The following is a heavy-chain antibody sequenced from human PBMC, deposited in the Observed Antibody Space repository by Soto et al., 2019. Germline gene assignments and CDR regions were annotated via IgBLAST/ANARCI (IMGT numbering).Heavy chain of an antibody. J-gene: IGHJ4*02. CDR2: ISYDGSSK. CDR3: AKYRSSSWSLDY. Sequence: QVQLVESGGGVVQPGRSLRLSCAASGFTFSSYGMHWVRQAPGKGLEWVAVISYDGSSKYYADSVKGRFTISRDNSKNTLYLQMNSLRPEDTAVYYCAKYRSSSWSLDYWGQGTLVTVSS. V-gene: IGHV3-30*18. CDR1: GFTFSSYG. D-gene: IGHD6-13*01.